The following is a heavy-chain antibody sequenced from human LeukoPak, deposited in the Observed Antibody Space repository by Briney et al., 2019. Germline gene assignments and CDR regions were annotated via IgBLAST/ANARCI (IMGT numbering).Heavy chain of an antibody. CDR2: IYYSGST. CDR3: ARLTGVPYYYGMDV. V-gene: IGHV4-59*08. J-gene: IGHJ6*02. Sequence: SETLSLTCTVSGGSISSYYWSWIRQPPGKGLEWIGYIYYSGSTNYNPSLKSRVTISGDASKNQFSLKLSSVTAADTAVYYCARLTGVPYYYGMDVWGQGTTVTVSS. CDR1: GGSISSYY.